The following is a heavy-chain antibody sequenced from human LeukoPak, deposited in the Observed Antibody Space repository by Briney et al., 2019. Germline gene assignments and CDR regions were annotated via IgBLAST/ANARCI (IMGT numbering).Heavy chain of an antibody. V-gene: IGHV1-2*02. D-gene: IGHD3-10*01. Sequence: ASVKVSCKASGYTFTGYYMHWVRQAPGQGLEWMGWINPNSGGPNYAQKFQGRVTMTRDTSISTAYMELSRLRSDDTAVYYCARVEVAMVRGVIIFSWFDPWGQGTLVTVSS. CDR1: GYTFTGYY. J-gene: IGHJ5*02. CDR3: ARVEVAMVRGVIIFSWFDP. CDR2: INPNSGGP.